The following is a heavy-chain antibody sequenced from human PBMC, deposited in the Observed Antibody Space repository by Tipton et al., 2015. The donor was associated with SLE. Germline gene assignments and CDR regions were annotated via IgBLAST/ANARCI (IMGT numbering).Heavy chain of an antibody. CDR3: ARVLVGFRVPVFDS. CDR2: ISRSGSVI. V-gene: IGHV3-48*03. CDR1: GFTFSSYE. D-gene: IGHD3-10*01. Sequence: SLRLSCDASGFTFSSYEMNWVRQAPGKGLEWVSYISRSGSVIYYADSVKGRFTVSRDNAKNSLYLQMSSLRAEDTAVYYCARVLVGFRVPVFDSWGQGPLVTVSS. J-gene: IGHJ4*02.